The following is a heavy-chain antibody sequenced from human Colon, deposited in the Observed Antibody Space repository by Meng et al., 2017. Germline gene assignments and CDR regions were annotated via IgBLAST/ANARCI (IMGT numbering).Heavy chain of an antibody. CDR1: GFTFGNYW. V-gene: IGHV3-7*01. CDR2: INQGGTTK. CDR3: ARDVDYNTWGRGGY. Sequence: GESLPLSCAASGFTFGNYWMTWVRHAPGKGLEWVANINQGGTTKNFVDSVKGRFTISRDNADNSRSLQMNSLRAEDTAVYFRARDVDYNTWGRGGYWGQGTLVTVSS. D-gene: IGHD4-11*01. J-gene: IGHJ4*02.